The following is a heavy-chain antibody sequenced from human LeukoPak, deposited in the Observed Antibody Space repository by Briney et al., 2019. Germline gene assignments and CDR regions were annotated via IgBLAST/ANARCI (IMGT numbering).Heavy chain of an antibody. CDR1: GGSMSGYH. V-gene: IGHV4-59*08. Sequence: SETLSLTCTVSGGSMSGYHWTWIRQPPGKGLEWIGQISYSGLTKFHPALKSRVIISVDTSKNQISVNLRSVTAADTAFYYCARHRAIAGPFDLWGQGTLVTVSS. CDR2: ISYSGLT. D-gene: IGHD6-19*01. CDR3: ARHRAIAGPFDL. J-gene: IGHJ4*02.